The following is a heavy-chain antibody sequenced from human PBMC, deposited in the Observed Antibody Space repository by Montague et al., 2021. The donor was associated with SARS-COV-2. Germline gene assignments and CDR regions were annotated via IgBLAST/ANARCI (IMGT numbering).Heavy chain of an antibody. V-gene: IGHV4-39*01. CDR2: IYYSGST. Sequence: SETLSLTCTVSGGSISSSSYYWGWIHQPPGKGLEWIGSIYYSGSTYYNPSLKSRVAISVDTSKNQLSLKLSSVTAADTAVYYCARFPTSYYYDSKAAPATPDAFDIWGQGTMVTVSS. D-gene: IGHD3-22*01. J-gene: IGHJ3*02. CDR1: GGSISSSSYY. CDR3: ARFPTSYYYDSKAAPATPDAFDI.